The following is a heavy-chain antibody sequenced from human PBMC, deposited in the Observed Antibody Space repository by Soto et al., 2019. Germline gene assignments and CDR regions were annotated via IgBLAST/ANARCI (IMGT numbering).Heavy chain of an antibody. CDR1: GGSISSSSYY. D-gene: IGHD3-9*01. J-gene: IGHJ6*03. Sequence: SETLSLTCTVSGGSISSSSYYWGWIRQPPGKGLEWIGSIYYSGSTCYNPSLKSRVTLSADSSRSQFSLRLNSVTAADTAVYYCARTVLGPDLLADSFVDYYYYMDVWGQGTTVTVSS. CDR2: IYYSGST. V-gene: IGHV4-39*07. CDR3: ARTVLGPDLLADSFVDYYYYMDV.